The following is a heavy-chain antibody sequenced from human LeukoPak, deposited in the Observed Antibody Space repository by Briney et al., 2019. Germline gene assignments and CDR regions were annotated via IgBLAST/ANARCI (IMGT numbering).Heavy chain of an antibody. CDR1: GYTFTGYY. V-gene: IGHV1-2*02. CDR2: ISPNSGGT. D-gene: IGHD3-10*01. J-gene: IGHJ4*02. CDR3: ARDNDSGSYLFDY. Sequence: GASVKVSCKASGYTFTGYYMHWVRQAPGQGLEWMGWISPNSGGTNYAQKFQGRVTMTRDTSISTAYMELSRLRSDDTAVYYCARDNDSGSYLFDYWGQGTLVTVSS.